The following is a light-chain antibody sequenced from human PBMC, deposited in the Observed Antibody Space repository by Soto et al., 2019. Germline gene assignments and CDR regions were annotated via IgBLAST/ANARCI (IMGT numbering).Light chain of an antibody. Sequence: EIVMTQSPATLSVSPGERATLSCRASESISTNLAWYQKKPGQPPRLLIYVASTRATGIPARFSGSGSGTDFSLTITSLQPEDFATYYCLQTNSFPYTFGQGTKLEIK. CDR2: VAS. V-gene: IGKV3-15*01. CDR3: LQTNSFPYT. J-gene: IGKJ2*01. CDR1: ESISTN.